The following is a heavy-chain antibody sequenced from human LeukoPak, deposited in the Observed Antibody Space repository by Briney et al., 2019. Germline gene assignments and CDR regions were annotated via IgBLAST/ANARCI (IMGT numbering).Heavy chain of an antibody. J-gene: IGHJ6*02. CDR3: ARPGYYYGMDV. CDR1: GFTLSRNE. Sequence: GGSLRLSCAASGFTLSRNEMNWVRQAPGKGLEWVSFISSSGSSIYYADSVKGRFTISRDNAKNSLYLQMNSLRAEDTAVYYCARPGYYYGMDVWGQGTTVTVSS. CDR2: ISSSGSSI. D-gene: IGHD3-10*01. V-gene: IGHV3-48*03.